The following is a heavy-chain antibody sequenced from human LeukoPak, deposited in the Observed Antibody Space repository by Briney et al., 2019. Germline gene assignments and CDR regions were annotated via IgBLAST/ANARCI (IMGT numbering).Heavy chain of an antibody. D-gene: IGHD2-15*01. Sequence: GPLRLSCPASGFTFTSYSMNWVRTAPGKGLEWVSSISSSSSYISDRDSVKGRCTISRGNTNKSLYLQMNSLRAEDTAVYYCATAGPKVNIVVVVAATMNYFDYWGQGTLVTVSS. CDR3: ATAGPKVNIVVVVAATMNYFDY. V-gene: IGHV3-21*01. CDR2: ISSSSSYI. J-gene: IGHJ4*02. CDR1: GFTFTSYS.